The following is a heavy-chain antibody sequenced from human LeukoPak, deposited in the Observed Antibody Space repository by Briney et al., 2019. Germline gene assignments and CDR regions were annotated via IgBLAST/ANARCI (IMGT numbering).Heavy chain of an antibody. J-gene: IGHJ6*03. CDR3: TTDWDDSSRDDYYMDV. CDR1: GFTFGNAW. D-gene: IGHD3-22*01. Sequence: AGGSLRLSCAASGFTFGNAWMSWVRQAPGKGLVWVGRIKSKTDGGTTDYAAPVKGRFTISRDDSKNTLYLQMNSLKTEDTAVYYCTTDWDDSSRDDYYMDVWGKGTTVTVSS. V-gene: IGHV3-15*01. CDR2: IKSKTDGGTT.